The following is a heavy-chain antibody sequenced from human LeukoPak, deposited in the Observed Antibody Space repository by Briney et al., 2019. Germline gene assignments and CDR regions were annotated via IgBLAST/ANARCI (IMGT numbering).Heavy chain of an antibody. CDR1: GYTFTTSY. J-gene: IGHJ4*02. V-gene: IGHV1-18*01. Sequence: GASVKVSCKASGYTFTTSYINWVRQAPGQGLEWMGWVSAYNGKTSYAQRFQGRVTMTTDSSTSTAYMDLASLRSDDTAVYYCARGGTFYPSIDYWDQGTLVTVSS. CDR2: VSAYNGKT. D-gene: IGHD1-26*01. CDR3: ARGGTFYPSIDY.